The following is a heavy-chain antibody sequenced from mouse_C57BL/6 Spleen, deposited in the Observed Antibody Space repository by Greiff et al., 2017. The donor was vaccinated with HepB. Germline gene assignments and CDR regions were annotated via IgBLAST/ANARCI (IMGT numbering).Heavy chain of an antibody. CDR3: ARGTVVARDFYAMDY. CDR2: INPNNGGT. J-gene: IGHJ4*01. D-gene: IGHD1-1*01. Sequence: EVQLQQSGPELVKPGASVKISCKASGYTFTDYYMNWVKQSHGKSLEWIGDINPNNGGTSYNQKFKGKATLTVDKSSSTAYMELRSLTSEDSAVYYCARGTVVARDFYAMDYWGQGTSVTVSS. V-gene: IGHV1-26*01. CDR1: GYTFTDYY.